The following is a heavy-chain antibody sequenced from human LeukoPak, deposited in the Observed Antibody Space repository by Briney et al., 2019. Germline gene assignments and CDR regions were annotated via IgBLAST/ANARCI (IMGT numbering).Heavy chain of an antibody. V-gene: IGHV1-69*13. Sequence: SVKVSCKCSGGTFSSYAIRWVRQAPAQGLEWMGGIIPIFCTAHFPQKFQGRVTITADESTSTAYIELSSLRSEDTAVYYCARDRFEDTAMVTRAFDIWGQGTMVTVSS. CDR3: ARDRFEDTAMVTRAFDI. D-gene: IGHD5-18*01. CDR1: GGTFSSYA. CDR2: IIPIFCTA. J-gene: IGHJ3*02.